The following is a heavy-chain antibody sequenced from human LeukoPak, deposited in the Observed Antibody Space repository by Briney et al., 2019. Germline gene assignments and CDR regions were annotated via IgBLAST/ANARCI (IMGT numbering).Heavy chain of an antibody. Sequence: GGSLRLSCAASGFTFSSYWMSWVRQAPGKGLEWVANIKQDGSEKYYVDSVKGRFTISRDNAKNSLYLQMNSLRAEDTAVYYCARYCSGGSLYNWFDPWGQGTPVTVSS. V-gene: IGHV3-7*01. D-gene: IGHD2-15*01. CDR1: GFTFSSYW. CDR2: IKQDGSEK. J-gene: IGHJ5*02. CDR3: ARYCSGGSLYNWFDP.